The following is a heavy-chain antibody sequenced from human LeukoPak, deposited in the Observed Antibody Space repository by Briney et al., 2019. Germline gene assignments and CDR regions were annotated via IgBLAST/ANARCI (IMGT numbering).Heavy chain of an antibody. Sequence: PGGSLRLSCAASGFTFSSYAMSWVRQAPGKGLEWVSGFDNDVGSTYYADSVKGRFTVSRDNSMDTLYLQMNSLRVDDTAVYYCAKLAAGSWTDHWGQGTLVTVSS. CDR1: GFTFSSYA. J-gene: IGHJ4*02. CDR3: AKLAAGSWTDH. CDR2: FDNDVGST. V-gene: IGHV3-23*01. D-gene: IGHD6-13*01.